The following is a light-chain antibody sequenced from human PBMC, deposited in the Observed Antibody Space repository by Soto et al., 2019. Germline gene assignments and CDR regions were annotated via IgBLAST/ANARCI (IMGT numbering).Light chain of an antibody. CDR3: QQYINWPTLT. Sequence: EIVLTQSPSTLSVSPGERATLSCRASQSVSSNLAWYQQKPGQAPMLLIFDASTRATNIPARFSGSWSGTEFSLTISSLQSKDFAVYYCQQYINWPTLTFGGGTKVDIK. J-gene: IGKJ4*01. CDR2: DAS. CDR1: QSVSSN. V-gene: IGKV3-15*01.